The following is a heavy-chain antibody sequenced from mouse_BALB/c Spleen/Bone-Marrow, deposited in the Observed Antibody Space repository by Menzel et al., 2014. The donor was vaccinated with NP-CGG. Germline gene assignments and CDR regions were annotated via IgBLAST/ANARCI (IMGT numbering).Heavy chain of an antibody. V-gene: IGHV1-69*02. J-gene: IGHJ3*01. D-gene: IGHD2-4*01. CDR3: ARTYFDYDSFAC. CDR2: IDPSDSYT. Sequence: QVQLKESGVELVKPGASVKLSWKASGYTFTSYWMHWVKQRPGQGLEWIGEIDPSDSYTKYNQNFKGKATLTVDKSSSTAYMQLSSLTSEDSAFCYCARTYFDYDSFACWGQGALITVSA. CDR1: GYTFTSYW.